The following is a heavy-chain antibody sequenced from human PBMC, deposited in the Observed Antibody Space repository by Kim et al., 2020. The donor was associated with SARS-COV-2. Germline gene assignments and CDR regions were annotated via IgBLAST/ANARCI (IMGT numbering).Heavy chain of an antibody. CDR3: ARVFEPPQGRYFDWLSRGERADAFDI. CDR1: GFTFSSYW. Sequence: GGSLRLSCAASGFTFSSYWMSWVRQAPGKGLEWVANIKQDGSEKYYVDSVKGRFTISRDNAKNSLYLQMNSLRAEDTAVYYCARVFEPPQGRYFDWLSRGERADAFDIWGQGTMVTVSS. D-gene: IGHD3-9*01. V-gene: IGHV3-7*03. CDR2: IKQDGSEK. J-gene: IGHJ3*02.